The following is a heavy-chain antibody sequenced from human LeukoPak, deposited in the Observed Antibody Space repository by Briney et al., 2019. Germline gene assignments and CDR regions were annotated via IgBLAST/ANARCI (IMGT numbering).Heavy chain of an antibody. CDR3: AKVASISWALDY. CDR1: GFSISASW. D-gene: IGHD6-13*01. V-gene: IGHV3-7*01. J-gene: IGHJ4*02. CDR2: IKEHGSET. Sequence: RPGGSLRLSCVTSGFSISASWMSWVRQAPGKGLEWVAYIKEHGSETYYVDSAKGRFTISRDNAKNSVYLQMNSLRVEDTAVYYCAKVASISWALDYRGQGTLVTVSS.